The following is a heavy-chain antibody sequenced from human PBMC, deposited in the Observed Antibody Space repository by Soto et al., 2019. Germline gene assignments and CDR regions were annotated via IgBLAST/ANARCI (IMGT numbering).Heavy chain of an antibody. CDR3: ARDKRYYDFWSGYYDPGDYYYGMAV. D-gene: IGHD3-3*01. CDR2: ISSSSSYT. Sequence: GGSLRLSCAASGFTFSDYYMSWIRQAPGKGLEWVSYISSSSSYTNYADSVKGRFTISRDNAKNSLYLQMNSLRAEDTAVYYCARDKRYYDFWSGYYDPGDYYYGMAVWGQVTTVTVSS. CDR1: GFTFSDYY. V-gene: IGHV3-11*06. J-gene: IGHJ6*02.